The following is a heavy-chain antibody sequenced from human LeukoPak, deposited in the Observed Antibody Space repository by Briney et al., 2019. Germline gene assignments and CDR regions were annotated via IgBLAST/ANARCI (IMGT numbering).Heavy chain of an antibody. CDR3: LKDYYDSRGYYSPFDY. V-gene: IGHV3-64D*09. CDR1: GFPFNSNA. CDR2: ISSNGGST. Sequence: GGSLRLSCSASGFPFNSNAMHWVRQAPGKGLEYVSTISSNGGSTYYADSVKGRFTISRDNSKNTLYLQMSSLRPEDTAVYYCLKDYYDSRGYYSPFDYWGQGTLVTVSS. D-gene: IGHD3-22*01. J-gene: IGHJ4*02.